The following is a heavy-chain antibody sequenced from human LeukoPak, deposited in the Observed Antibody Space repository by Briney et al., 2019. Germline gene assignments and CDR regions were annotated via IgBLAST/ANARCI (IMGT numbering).Heavy chain of an antibody. CDR2: INPNSGGT. D-gene: IGHD2-21*02. CDR1: GYTFTGYY. J-gene: IGHJ4*02. Sequence: GASVKVSCKASGYTFTGYYMHWVRQAPGQGLEWMGWINPNSGGTNYAQKFQGRVTMTRDTSISTAYMELSRLRSDDTAVYYCARDKGVAYCGGDCYSFRARVQSQFDYWGQGTLVTVSS. V-gene: IGHV1-2*02. CDR3: ARDKGVAYCGGDCYSFRARVQSQFDY.